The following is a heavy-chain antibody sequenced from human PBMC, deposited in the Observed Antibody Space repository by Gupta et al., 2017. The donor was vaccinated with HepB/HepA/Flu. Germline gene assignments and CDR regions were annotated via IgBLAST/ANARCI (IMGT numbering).Heavy chain of an antibody. J-gene: IGHJ6*02. CDR2: ISFNGKTT. CDR3: ARDLNPGEVAADYFYYAMDV. Sequence: QAHLVESGGGVVQPGRSLRLSCTASQFIFSNYAMNWVRQAPGEGLEWLAVISFNGKTTYYADSVKGRFVSSRDNSQRTLSLQMNGLRPDDTAVYYCARDLNPGEVAADYFYYAMDVWGQGTTVTVSS. V-gene: IGHV3-30*09. CDR1: QFIFSNYA. D-gene: IGHD2-15*01.